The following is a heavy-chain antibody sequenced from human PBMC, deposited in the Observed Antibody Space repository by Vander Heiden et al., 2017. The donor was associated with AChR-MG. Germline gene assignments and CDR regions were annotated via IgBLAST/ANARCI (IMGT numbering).Heavy chain of an antibody. V-gene: IGHV4-59*01. CDR3: ARVGIKGVPPDY. CDR1: GDSMDTYY. Sequence: QVQLQESGPGLLKASEALSLTCTVSGDSMDTYYWAWIRQPPGKRLEWIGYIHDSGTTYYNPSLKSRVTMSLDTSKNQFSLSLSSMTAADTGMYYCARVGIKGVPPDYWGQGTQGTVSS. D-gene: IGHD3-22*01. J-gene: IGHJ4*02. CDR2: IHDSGTT.